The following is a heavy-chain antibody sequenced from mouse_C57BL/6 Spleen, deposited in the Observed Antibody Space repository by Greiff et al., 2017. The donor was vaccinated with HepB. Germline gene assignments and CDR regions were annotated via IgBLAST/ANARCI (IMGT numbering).Heavy chain of an antibody. CDR2: IYPGDGDT. CDR1: GYAFSSYW. CDR3: AREGTYDYKDAMDY. V-gene: IGHV1-80*01. D-gene: IGHD2-4*01. Sequence: QVHVKQSGAELVKPGASVKISCKASGYAFSSYWMNWVKQRPGKGLEWIGQIYPGDGDTNYNGKFKGKATLTADKSSSTAYMQLSSLTSEESAVYFCAREGTYDYKDAMDYWGEGTSHTVSS. J-gene: IGHJ4*01.